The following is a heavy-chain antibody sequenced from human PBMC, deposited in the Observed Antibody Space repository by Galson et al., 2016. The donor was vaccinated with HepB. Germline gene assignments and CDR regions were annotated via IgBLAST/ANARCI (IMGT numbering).Heavy chain of an antibody. CDR3: ASARSDYEPRGDFDY. D-gene: IGHD4-17*01. CDR1: GGSVSSSTYY. V-gene: IGHV4-61*01. CDR2: IYYSGST. J-gene: IGHJ4*02. Sequence: SETLSLTCTVSGGSVSSSTYYWSWIRQPPGKGLEWIGFIYYSGSTYYNPSLKSRVTISVDTSKNQFSLRLNSVTAADTAVYYCASARSDYEPRGDFDYWGQGTLVTVSS.